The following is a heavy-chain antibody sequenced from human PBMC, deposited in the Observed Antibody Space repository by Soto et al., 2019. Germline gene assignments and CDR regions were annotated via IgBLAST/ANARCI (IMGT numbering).Heavy chain of an antibody. J-gene: IGHJ5*02. CDR1: GGSISSYY. CDR3: ARSVLP. CDR2: FYYSGST. Sequence: NPSETLSLTCTVSGGSISSYYWSWIRQPPGKGLEWIGYFYYSGSTYYNPSLKSRVTISVNTSKNQFSLKLSSVTAADTAVYYCARSVLPWGQGTLVTVSS. V-gene: IGHV4-59*06.